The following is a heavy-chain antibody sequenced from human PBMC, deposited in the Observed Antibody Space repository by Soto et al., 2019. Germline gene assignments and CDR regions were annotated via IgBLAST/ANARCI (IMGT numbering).Heavy chain of an antibody. CDR2: IHPGESDT. J-gene: IGHJ6*02. D-gene: IGHD1-26*01. V-gene: IGHV5-51*01. Sequence: GQSLKLSCKSYGYSFPTYWSAWVRQMPGKGLEWMGSIHPGESDTRYSPSFQGQVTISADRSITTAYLQWSSLKASDTAMYYCARHEATYYSFYGMDVWGQGTTVTV. CDR1: GYSFPTYW. CDR3: ARHEATYYSFYGMDV.